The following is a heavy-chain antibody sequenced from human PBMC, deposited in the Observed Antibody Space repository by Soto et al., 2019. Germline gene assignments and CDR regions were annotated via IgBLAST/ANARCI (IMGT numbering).Heavy chain of an antibody. CDR2: IRDKANSYTT. Sequence: EVQLVESGGGLVQPGGSLRLSCAASGFSFSDHYMDWVRQAPGKGLEWVGRIRDKANSYTTEYVASVKGRFSISRVDSKNSLYLQMSGLKSEDTAVYYCARAHSMSWSGTCSDYWGQGALVTVSA. D-gene: IGHD6-13*01. CDR3: ARAHSMSWSGTCSDY. V-gene: IGHV3-72*01. CDR1: GFSFSDHY. J-gene: IGHJ4*02.